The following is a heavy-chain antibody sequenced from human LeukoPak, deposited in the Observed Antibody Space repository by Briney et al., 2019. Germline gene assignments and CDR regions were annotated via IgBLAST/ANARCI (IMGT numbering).Heavy chain of an antibody. Sequence: PSETLSLTCTVSGGSISSYYWSWIRQPPGKGLEWIGYISYSGSTNFNPSLKSRVTISVDTSKNQFSLKLSSVTAADTAVYYCAREEGSYYDILTGYTNWFDPWGQGTLVTVSS. CDR3: AREEGSYYDILTGYTNWFDP. V-gene: IGHV4-59*01. CDR1: GGSISSYY. CDR2: ISYSGST. D-gene: IGHD3-9*01. J-gene: IGHJ5*02.